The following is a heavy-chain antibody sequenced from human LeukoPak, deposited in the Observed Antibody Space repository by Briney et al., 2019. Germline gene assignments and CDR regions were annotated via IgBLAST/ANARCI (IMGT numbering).Heavy chain of an antibody. D-gene: IGHD2-15*01. J-gene: IGHJ4*02. Sequence: GGSLRLSCAASGFTFSSSRMHWVRQAPDKGLERVAIISKDGSNQYYADSVKGRFTISRDNSKDTLFLQMNSLRGEDTAVYYCARDYCYLVDYWGQGTLVTVSS. CDR3: ARDYCYLVDY. CDR2: ISKDGSNQ. CDR1: GFTFSSSR. V-gene: IGHV3-30-3*01.